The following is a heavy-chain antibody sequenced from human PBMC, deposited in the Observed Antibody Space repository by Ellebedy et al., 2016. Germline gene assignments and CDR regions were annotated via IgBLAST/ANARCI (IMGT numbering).Heavy chain of an antibody. CDR2: IYYSGST. D-gene: IGHD4-11*01. V-gene: IGHV4-39*01. Sequence: SETLSLXXTVSGGSISSSSYYWGWIRQPPGKGLEWIGSIYYSGSTYYNPSLKSRVTISVDTSKNQFSLKLSSVTAADTAVYYCARHGLSTTGFDYWGQGTLVTVSS. J-gene: IGHJ4*02. CDR1: GGSISSSSYY. CDR3: ARHGLSTTGFDY.